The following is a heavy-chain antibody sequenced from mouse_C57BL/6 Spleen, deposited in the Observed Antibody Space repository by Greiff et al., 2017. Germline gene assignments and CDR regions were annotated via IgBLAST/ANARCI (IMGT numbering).Heavy chain of an antibody. CDR3: TRQDYGSGYFDY. CDR1: GFTFSSYA. V-gene: IGHV5-9-1*02. D-gene: IGHD1-1*01. Sequence: EVQLVESGEGLVKPGGSLKLSCAASGFTFSSYAMSWVRQTPEKRLEWVAYISSGGDYIYYADTVKGRFTISRDNARNTLYLQMSSLKSEDTAMYYCTRQDYGSGYFDYWGQGTTLTVSS. CDR2: ISSGGDYI. J-gene: IGHJ2*01.